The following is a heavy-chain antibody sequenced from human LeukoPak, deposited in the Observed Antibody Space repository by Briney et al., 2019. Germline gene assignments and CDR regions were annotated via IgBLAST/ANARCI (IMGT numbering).Heavy chain of an antibody. J-gene: IGHJ4*02. V-gene: IGHV1-69*04. CDR3: ARSGFGDTLVY. CDR1: GGTFSSYA. D-gene: IGHD3-10*01. Sequence: SVKVSCKASGGTFSSYAISWVRQAPGQGLEWMGRTIPIFGIANYAQKFQGRVTITADKSTSTAYMELSSLRSEDTAVYYCARSGFGDTLVYWGQGTLVTVSS. CDR2: TIPIFGIA.